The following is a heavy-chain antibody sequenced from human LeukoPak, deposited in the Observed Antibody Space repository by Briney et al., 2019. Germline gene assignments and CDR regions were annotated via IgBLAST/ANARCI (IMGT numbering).Heavy chain of an antibody. CDR1: GFTFSSYS. CDR2: ISSSSSYI. CDR3: ARAPVKGSRYRGADYMDV. D-gene: IGHD5-18*01. Sequence: GGSLRLSCAASGFTFSSYSMNWVRQAPGKGLEWVSSISSSSSYIYYADSVKGRFTISRDNAKNSLYLQMNSLRAEDTAVYYCARAPVKGSRYRGADYMDVWGKGTTVTISS. J-gene: IGHJ6*03. V-gene: IGHV3-21*01.